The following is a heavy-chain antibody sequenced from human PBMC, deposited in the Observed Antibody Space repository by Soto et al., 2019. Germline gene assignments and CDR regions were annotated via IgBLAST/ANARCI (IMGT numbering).Heavy chain of an antibody. CDR3: ARDPGPYCSGGSCYLQYYFDY. V-gene: IGHV3-21*01. D-gene: IGHD2-15*01. J-gene: IGHJ4*02. CDR1: GFTFSTYT. CDR2: ISSSSHI. Sequence: VGSLRLSCAASGFTFSTYTMNWVRQAPGKGLEWVSYISSSSHIYYADSVKGRFTISRDNAKNSLYLQMNSLRAEDTAVYYCARDPGPYCSGGSCYLQYYFDYWGQGALVTVSS.